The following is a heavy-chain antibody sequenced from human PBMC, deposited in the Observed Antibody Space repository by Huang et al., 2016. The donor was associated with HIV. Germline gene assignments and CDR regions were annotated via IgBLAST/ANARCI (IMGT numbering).Heavy chain of an antibody. CDR1: GGSLSGYY. CDR3: ARGGATVTTSPGFEYYMDV. Sequence: QVQLQQWGAGLLKPSGTLSLTCAVYGGSLSGYYWAWIRQSPVKGLKWIGEINHSGSTKYRPSLKSRVSIAVDKSKNQVSLKLTSVTSAETAVYDWARGGATVTTSPGFEYYMDVWDKGTTVTVSS. V-gene: IGHV4-34*01. CDR2: INHSGST. D-gene: IGHD4-4*01. J-gene: IGHJ6*03.